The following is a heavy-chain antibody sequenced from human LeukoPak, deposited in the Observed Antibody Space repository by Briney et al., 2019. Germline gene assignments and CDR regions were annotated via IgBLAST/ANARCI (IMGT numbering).Heavy chain of an antibody. CDR2: IYHSGST. CDR1: GGSISSGGYY. V-gene: IGHV4-30-2*01. CDR3: ARDRPGGSGLDY. D-gene: IGHD2-15*01. Sequence: NASETLSLTWTVSGGSISSGGYYWSWIRQPPGKGLEWIGYIYHSGSTYYNPSLKSRVTISVDASNNQFSLKLSSVTAADTAVYYCARDRPGGSGLDYRGQGTLVTVSS. J-gene: IGHJ4*02.